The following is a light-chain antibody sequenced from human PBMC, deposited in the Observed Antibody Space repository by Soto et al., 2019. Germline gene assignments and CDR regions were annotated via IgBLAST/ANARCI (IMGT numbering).Light chain of an antibody. CDR1: QSVSSSY. Sequence: EIVLTQFPVTLSLSPGERATPSCRASQSVSSSYLAWYQQKPGQAPRLLIYDASNRATGIPARFSGSGSGTDFTLTISRLEPEDFAVYYCQQYGSSGTFGQGTRLEI. J-gene: IGKJ5*01. CDR3: QQYGSSGT. V-gene: IGKV3-20*01. CDR2: DAS.